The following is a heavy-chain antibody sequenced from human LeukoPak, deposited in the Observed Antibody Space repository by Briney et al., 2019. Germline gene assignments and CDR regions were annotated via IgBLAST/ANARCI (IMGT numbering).Heavy chain of an antibody. D-gene: IGHD5-18*01. J-gene: IGHJ4*02. V-gene: IGHV4-39*07. CDR2: IYYSGST. CDR1: GGSISSSSYY. CDR3: ARRGGTAMVPYDY. Sequence: PSETLSLTCTVSGGSISSSSYYWGWIRQPPGKGLEWIGSIYYSGSTYYNPSLKSRVTISVDTSKNQFSLKLSSVTAADTAVYYCARRGGTAMVPYDYWGQGTLVTVSS.